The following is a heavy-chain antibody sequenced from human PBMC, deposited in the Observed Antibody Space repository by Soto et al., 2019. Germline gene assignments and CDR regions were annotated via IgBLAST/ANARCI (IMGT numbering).Heavy chain of an antibody. V-gene: IGHV3-9*01. CDR1: GFSFDDYA. CDR3: AKDNGFGIIPVFYVVGS. D-gene: IGHD2-2*01. CDR2: ISWNSGSV. J-gene: IGHJ4*02. Sequence: EVQLVESGGGLVQPGRSLGLSCAASGFSFDDYAMHWFRQSPGKGLEWVSGISWNSGSVAYADSVKGRFTISRDNARNSLDLQMNSLRAEDTALYYCAKDNGFGIIPVFYVVGSWGQGTLVTVPS.